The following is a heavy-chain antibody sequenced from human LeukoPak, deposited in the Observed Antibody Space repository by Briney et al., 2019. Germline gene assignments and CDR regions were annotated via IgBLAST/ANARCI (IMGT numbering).Heavy chain of an antibody. V-gene: IGHV3-33*01. Sequence: RGSLRLSCVASGFTFSSYGMHWVRHAPGKGLEWVSLIWYDGSKKYYADSAKGRFTISRDNSKYTLNLQMNSLRAEDTALYYCARDRAMVVGSSWYYDYWGQGTLVTVSS. J-gene: IGHJ4*02. CDR1: GFTFSSYG. CDR3: ARDRAMVVGSSWYYDY. CDR2: IWYDGSKK. D-gene: IGHD2-21*01.